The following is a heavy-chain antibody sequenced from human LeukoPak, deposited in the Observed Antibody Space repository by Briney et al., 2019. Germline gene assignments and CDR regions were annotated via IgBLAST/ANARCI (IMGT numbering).Heavy chain of an antibody. CDR2: IGTAGDT. CDR3: VAALWGRNY. V-gene: IGHV3-13*04. Sequence: GGSLRLSCAASGFTFSNYXXHXVXQATGXXLEWVSGIGTAGDTYSPCSVRGRFTIFRENAKNSLYLQMNSLTAGDTSVYYCVAALWGRNYWGQGTLVTVSS. D-gene: IGHD2/OR15-2a*01. CDR1: GFTFSNYX. J-gene: IGHJ4*02.